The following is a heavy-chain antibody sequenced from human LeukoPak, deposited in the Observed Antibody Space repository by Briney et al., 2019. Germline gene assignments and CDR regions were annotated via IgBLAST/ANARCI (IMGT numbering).Heavy chain of an antibody. CDR2: IYHSGST. Sequence: PSGTLSLTCAVSSGSISSSNWWSWGRQPPGKGLEWIGEIYHSGSTNYNPSLKSRVTISVDRSKNQFSLKLSPVTAADTAVYYCARTSGAPFDYWCQGPLVTVSS. V-gene: IGHV4-4*02. J-gene: IGHJ4*02. CDR3: ARTSGAPFDY. D-gene: IGHD1-26*01. CDR1: SGSISSSNW.